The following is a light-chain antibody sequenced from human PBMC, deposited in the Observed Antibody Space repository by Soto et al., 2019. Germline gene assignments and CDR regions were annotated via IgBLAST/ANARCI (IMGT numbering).Light chain of an antibody. V-gene: IGLV1-47*01. CDR2: KND. CDR3: AAWDGSLSGWV. J-gene: IGLJ3*02. Sequence: QSVLTQPPSASGTPGQRVTNSCSGSSSNIGRNNVYWYQQLPGTPPKLLICKNDQRPSGVPDRFSGSKSGTSASLAISGLRSDDEADYYCAAWDGSLSGWVFGGETKLTVL. CDR1: SSNIGRNN.